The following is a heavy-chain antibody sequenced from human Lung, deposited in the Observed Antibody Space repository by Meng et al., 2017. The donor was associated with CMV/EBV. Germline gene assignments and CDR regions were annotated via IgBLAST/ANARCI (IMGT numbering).Heavy chain of an antibody. CDR1: GFTFSVYN. Sequence: GESLKISCAVSGFTFSVYNMKWVRQAPGKGLEWVAVISYDGSNKIYADSVKGRFTISRDNSKSTLFLQLNSLKVEDTGVYYCARSQWAYDRSGYYGEDSMDDWGQGXTVTVSS. J-gene: IGHJ6*02. CDR3: ARSQWAYDRSGYYGEDSMDD. V-gene: IGHV3-30-3*01. D-gene: IGHD3-22*01. CDR2: ISYDGSNK.